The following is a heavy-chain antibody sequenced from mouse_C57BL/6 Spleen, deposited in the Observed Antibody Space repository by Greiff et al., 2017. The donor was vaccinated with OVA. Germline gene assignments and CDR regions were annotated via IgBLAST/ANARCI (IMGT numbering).Heavy chain of an antibody. J-gene: IGHJ4*01. CDR2: IDPSDSET. D-gene: IGHD3-2*02. CDR3: ARELRPGYYAMDY. V-gene: IGHV1-52*01. CDR1: GYTFTSYW. Sequence: QVQLQQPGAELVRPGSSVKLSCKASGYTFTSYWMHWVKQRPIQGLEWIGNIDPSDSETHYNQKFKDKATLTVDKSSSTAYMQLSSLPSEDSAVYYCARELRPGYYAMDYWGQGTSVTVSS.